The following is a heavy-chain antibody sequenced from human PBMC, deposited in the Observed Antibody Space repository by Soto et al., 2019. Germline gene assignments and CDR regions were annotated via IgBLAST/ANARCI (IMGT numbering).Heavy chain of an antibody. J-gene: IGHJ6*02. CDR1: GFTFTSSA. Sequence: SVKVSCKASGFTFTSSAMQWVRQARGQRLEWIGWIVVGSGNTNYAQKFQERVTITRDMSTSTAYMELSSLRSEDTAVYYCAADSSGYYPPLDYYGLDVWGQGTTVTVSS. D-gene: IGHD3-22*01. CDR3: AADSSGYYPPLDYYGLDV. V-gene: IGHV1-58*02. CDR2: IVVGSGNT.